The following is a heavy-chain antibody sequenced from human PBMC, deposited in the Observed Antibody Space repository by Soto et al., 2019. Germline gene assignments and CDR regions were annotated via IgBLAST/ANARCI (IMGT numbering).Heavy chain of an antibody. CDR2: ISAYNGNT. J-gene: IGHJ4*02. D-gene: IGHD4-17*01. Sequence: AASVKVSCKASGYTFTSYGISWVRQAPGQGLEWMGWISAYNGNTNYAQKFQGRVTITADKSTSTAYMELSSLRSEDTAVYYCAGYGDYVQYFDYWGQGTLVTVSS. V-gene: IGHV1-18*01. CDR1: GYTFTSYG. CDR3: AGYGDYVQYFDY.